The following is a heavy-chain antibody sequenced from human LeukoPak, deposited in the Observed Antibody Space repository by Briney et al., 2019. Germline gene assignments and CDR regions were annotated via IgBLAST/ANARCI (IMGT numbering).Heavy chain of an antibody. V-gene: IGHV4-31*03. CDR1: GGSISIGGYY. CDR2: IYYSGIT. CDR3: ARVTSGEFADY. D-gene: IGHD3-10*01. J-gene: IGHJ4*02. Sequence: SETLSLTCTVSGGSISIGGYYWSWIRQHPGKGLEWIGYIYYSGITYYNLSLKSRVTISVDTSKNQFSLYLSSVTAADTAVYYCARVTSGEFADYWGQGTLVTVSS.